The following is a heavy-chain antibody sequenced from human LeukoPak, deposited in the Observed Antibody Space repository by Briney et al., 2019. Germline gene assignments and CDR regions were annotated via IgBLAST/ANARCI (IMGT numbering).Heavy chain of an antibody. Sequence: GASVKVSCKASGYTFTGYYMHWVRQAPGQGLEWMGWINPNSGGTNYAQKFQGWVTMTRDTSISTAYMELSRLRSDDTAVYYRAREIPDCSSTSCPFDYWGQGTLVTVSS. D-gene: IGHD2-2*01. CDR3: AREIPDCSSTSCPFDY. CDR2: INPNSGGT. V-gene: IGHV1-2*04. J-gene: IGHJ4*02. CDR1: GYTFTGYY.